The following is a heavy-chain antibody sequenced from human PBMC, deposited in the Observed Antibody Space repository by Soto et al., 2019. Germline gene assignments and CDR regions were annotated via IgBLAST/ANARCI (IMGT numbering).Heavy chain of an antibody. D-gene: IGHD3-16*01. CDR1: GFTFSSYA. Sequence: EVQLLESGGGLVQPGGSLRLSCAASGFTFSSYAMSWVRQAPGKGLEWVSSISGSGGTTYFADSVKGRFTISRYNSKNTLYLQMNSLRAEDTAVYYCAKDLGAGWLDYFDYWGQGTLVTVSS. CDR2: ISGSGGTT. V-gene: IGHV3-23*01. J-gene: IGHJ4*02. CDR3: AKDLGAGWLDYFDY.